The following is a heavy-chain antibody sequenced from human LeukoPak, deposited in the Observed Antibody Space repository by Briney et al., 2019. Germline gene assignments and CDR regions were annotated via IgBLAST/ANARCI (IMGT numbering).Heavy chain of an antibody. J-gene: IGHJ4*02. V-gene: IGHV4-59*01. CDR2: IDYSAYT. CDR3: AREVSRGRSGYQIDY. D-gene: IGHD3-22*01. CDR1: GGSISTYF. Sequence: SSETLPLTCTVSGGSISTYFWTWIRQPPGKGLEWIGYIDYSAYTKYNPSLKSRVTISVDTSKNQFSLSLSSLTAADTAVYYCAREVSRGRSGYQIDYWGPGTLVTVSS.